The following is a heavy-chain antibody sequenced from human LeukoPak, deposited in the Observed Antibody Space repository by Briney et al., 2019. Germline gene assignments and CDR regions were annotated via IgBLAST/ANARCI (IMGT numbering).Heavy chain of an antibody. D-gene: IGHD4-11*01. J-gene: IGHJ6*03. CDR3: ARGRVSSSTWHSTYYYYFYMDV. CDR1: DDSITIYY. Sequence: SETLSLTCSVSDDSITIYYWTWIRQPPGKGLEWIGYIDHTGTTNYNPSLNSRVTISRDTSKNLFSLQLSSVTAADTAVYFCARGRVSSSTWHSTYYYYFYMDVWGKGTTVTVSS. CDR2: IDHTGTT. V-gene: IGHV4-59*01.